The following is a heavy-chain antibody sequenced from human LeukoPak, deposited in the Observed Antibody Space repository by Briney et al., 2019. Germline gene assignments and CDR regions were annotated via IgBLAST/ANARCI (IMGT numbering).Heavy chain of an antibody. D-gene: IGHD3-16*01. Sequence: GGSLRLSCAASGFTFDDSVMSWVRQAPGKGLEWVSSISSSSSYIYYADSVKGRFTISRDNAKNSLYLQMNSLRAEDTAVYYCARDASVAENDYWGQGTLVTVSS. J-gene: IGHJ4*02. V-gene: IGHV3-21*01. CDR2: ISSSSSYI. CDR1: GFTFDDSV. CDR3: ARDASVAENDY.